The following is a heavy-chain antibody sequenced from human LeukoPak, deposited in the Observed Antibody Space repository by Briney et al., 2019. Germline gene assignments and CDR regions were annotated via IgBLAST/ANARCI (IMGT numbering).Heavy chain of an antibody. V-gene: IGHV1-3*01. CDR1: GYTFTSYA. J-gene: IGHJ4*02. CDR2: INAGNGKT. Sequence: ASVKVSCKASGYTFTSYAMHWVRQAPGQRLEWMGWINAGNGKTKYSQKFQDRVTITRDTSASTAYMELSSLRSEDTAVYYCAILMAAAGLGDYWGQGTLVTVSS. CDR3: AILMAAAGLGDY. D-gene: IGHD6-13*01.